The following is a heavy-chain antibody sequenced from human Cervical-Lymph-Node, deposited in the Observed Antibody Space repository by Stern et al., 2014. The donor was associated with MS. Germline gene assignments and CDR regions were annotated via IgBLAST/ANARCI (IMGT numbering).Heavy chain of an antibody. CDR1: GITFSHSA. Sequence: QLVESGPEVKKPGTSVKVSCKASGITFSHSAIQWLRQARGQRPEWIGWVVGFNGDVNYEPRFQERVTITRDMSTSTVYMELRSLKSEDTAIYYCASERYTYYDDQRPPGGFDPWGQGTLVAVSS. V-gene: IGHV1-58*02. CDR2: VVGFNGDV. J-gene: IGHJ5*02. CDR3: ASERYTYYDDQRPPGGFDP. D-gene: IGHD5-18*01.